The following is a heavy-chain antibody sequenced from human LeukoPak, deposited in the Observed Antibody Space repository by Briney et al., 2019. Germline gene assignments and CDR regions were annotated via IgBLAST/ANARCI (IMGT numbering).Heavy chain of an antibody. V-gene: IGHV1-18*01. D-gene: IGHD6-19*01. J-gene: IGHJ4*02. CDR2: ISAYNGNT. Sequence: ASVKVSCKASGYTFNSYGISWVRQAPGQGLEWMGWISAYNGNTNYAQKVQGRVTMTTDTSTSTDYMELRSLRSDDPAVYYCARADIRAIASSGWYGFDYWGQGTLVTVSS. CDR3: ARADIRAIASSGWYGFDY. CDR1: GYTFNSYG.